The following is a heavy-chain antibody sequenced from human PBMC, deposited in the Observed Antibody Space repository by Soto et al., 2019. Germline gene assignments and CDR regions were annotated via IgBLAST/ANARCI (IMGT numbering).Heavy chain of an antibody. D-gene: IGHD1-1*01. J-gene: IGHJ5*02. CDR1: GGSISSYY. V-gene: IGHV4-59*01. CDR2: IYYSGST. CDR3: ARVEETKPQNWFDP. Sequence: SETLSLTCTVSGGSISSYYWSWIRQPPGKGLEWIGYIYYSGSTNYNPSLKSRVTISVDTSKNQFSLKLSSVTAAETAVYYCARVEETKPQNWFDPWGQGTLITLSS.